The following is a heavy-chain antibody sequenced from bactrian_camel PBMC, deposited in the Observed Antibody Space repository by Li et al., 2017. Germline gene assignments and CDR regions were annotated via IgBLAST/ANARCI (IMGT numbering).Heavy chain of an antibody. CDR3: VDDCYGSRYYLARRTNV. Sequence: VQLVESGGGSVQAGGSLRLSCEASGGTYRNYCMGWFRQAPGKERERVASLDKDKSTRYADSVKGRFTISRENDKNTLYLQMNNLKPEDTAMYYCVDDCYGSRYYLARRTNVWGQGTQVTVS. V-gene: IGHV3S57*01. CDR2: LDKDKST. CDR1: GGTYRNYC. D-gene: IGHD6*01. J-gene: IGHJ4*01.